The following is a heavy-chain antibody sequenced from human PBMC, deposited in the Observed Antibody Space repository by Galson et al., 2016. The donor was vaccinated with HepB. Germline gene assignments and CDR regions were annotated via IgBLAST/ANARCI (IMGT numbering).Heavy chain of an antibody. CDR3: ARDSLGGFGAHDY. D-gene: IGHD5-12*01. V-gene: IGHV3-21*01. CDR2: IGSSRSYI. CDR1: GFTLSNYA. Sequence: LRLSCAASGFTLSNYAMSRVRQAPGKGLEWIYLIGSSRSYIYYADSVKGRFTISRDNAKNSLYLLMNNLRAEDTAVYYCARDSLGGFGAHDYWGQGTLVTVSS. J-gene: IGHJ4*02.